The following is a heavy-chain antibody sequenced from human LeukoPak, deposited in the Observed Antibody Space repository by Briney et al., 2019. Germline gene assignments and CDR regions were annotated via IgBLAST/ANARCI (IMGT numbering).Heavy chain of an antibody. D-gene: IGHD4-23*01. CDR1: GYSISSGYY. CDR2: IYHSGST. Sequence: SETLPLTCTVSGYSISSGYYWGWIRQPPVKGLGWIGSIYHSGSTYYNPSLKSRVTMSVDTSKNQFSLKLSSVTAADTAVYYCARDRSVYGGNPDYWGQGTLVTVSS. V-gene: IGHV4-38-2*02. J-gene: IGHJ4*02. CDR3: ARDRSVYGGNPDY.